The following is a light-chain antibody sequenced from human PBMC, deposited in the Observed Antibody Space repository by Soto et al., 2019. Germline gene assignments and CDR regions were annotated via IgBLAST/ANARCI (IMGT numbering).Light chain of an antibody. CDR2: EVS. V-gene: IGLV2-8*01. Sequence: QSALTQPPSASGSPGQSVTISCTGTSSDVGGYNYVSWYQQHPGKAPKLMIYEVSKRPSGVPDRFSGSKSGNTASLTVSGLQAEDAADYYCSSYAGSNNLYLFGTGTKVTV. CDR1: SSDVGGYNY. CDR3: SSYAGSNNLYL. J-gene: IGLJ1*01.